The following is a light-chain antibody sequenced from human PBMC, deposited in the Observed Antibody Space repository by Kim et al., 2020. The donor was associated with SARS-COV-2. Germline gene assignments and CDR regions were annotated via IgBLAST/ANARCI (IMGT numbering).Light chain of an antibody. CDR1: SNDVGSYNL. CDR3: CAYAGSTILI. CDR2: EGS. J-gene: IGLJ2*01. Sequence: QSALTQPASVSGSPGQSITISCTGTSNDVGSYNLVSWYQQHPGKAPKLMIYEGSKRPSGVSNRFSGSKSGNTASLTISGLQAEDEADYYCCAYAGSTILIFGGGTRLTVL. V-gene: IGLV2-23*01.